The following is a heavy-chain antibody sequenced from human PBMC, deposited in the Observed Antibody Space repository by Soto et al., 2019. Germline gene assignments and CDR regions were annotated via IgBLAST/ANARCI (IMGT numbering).Heavy chain of an antibody. J-gene: IGHJ6*02. CDR2: IKSKTDGGTT. Sequence: GGSLRLSCAASGFTFSNAWISGVRQAPGGGLEWVGGIKSKTDGGTTDYAAPVKGRFTISRDDSNNTLNLQMNSLKTEDTAVYYCTTPNYYYYYGMDVWGQGTTVTVSS. CDR3: TTPNYYYYYGMDV. CDR1: GFTFSNAW. V-gene: IGHV3-15*01.